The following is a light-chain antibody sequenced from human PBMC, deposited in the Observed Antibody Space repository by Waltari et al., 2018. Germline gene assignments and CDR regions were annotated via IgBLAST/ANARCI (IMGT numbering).Light chain of an antibody. CDR3: QEYDSLPVT. V-gene: IGKV1-5*03. CDR1: QSVKNN. J-gene: IGKJ4*01. Sequence: DIEMTQSPSPLSAAVGDRITITCRTSQSVKNNLAWYQQKPGKAPKVLIHKASRLEGGVPSRFSGSGYGTEFTLTISSLQPDDFATYYCQEYDSLPVTFGGGTRVEIK. CDR2: KAS.